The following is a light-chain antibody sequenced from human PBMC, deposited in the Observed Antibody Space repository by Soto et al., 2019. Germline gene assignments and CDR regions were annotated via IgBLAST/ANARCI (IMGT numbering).Light chain of an antibody. CDR1: QGISSY. J-gene: IGKJ1*01. Sequence: IHMTQSPSTLSVSVLDRVTITFLASQGISSYLAWYQQKPGKAPKLLIYAASTLQSGVPSRFSGSGSGTDFTLTISCLQSEDFATYYCQQYYSYPWTFGQGTKVDI. CDR3: QQYYSYPWT. CDR2: AAS. V-gene: IGKV1-8*01.